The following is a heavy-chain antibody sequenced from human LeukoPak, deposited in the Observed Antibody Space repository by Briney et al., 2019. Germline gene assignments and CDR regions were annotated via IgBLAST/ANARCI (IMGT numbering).Heavy chain of an antibody. V-gene: IGHV3-23*01. J-gene: IGHJ4*02. CDR3: AKKYSSGWCFDY. CDR2: ISGSGGST. Sequence: GGSLRLSCAASGFTFSSYAMSWVRQAPGKGLEWVSAISGSGGSTYYADSVKGRFTISRDNSKNTLYLQMNSLRAEDRAVYYCAKKYSSGWCFDYWGQGTLVTVSS. D-gene: IGHD6-19*01. CDR1: GFTFSSYA.